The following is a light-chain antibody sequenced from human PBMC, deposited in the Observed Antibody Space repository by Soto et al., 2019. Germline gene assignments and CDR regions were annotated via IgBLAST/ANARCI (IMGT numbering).Light chain of an antibody. CDR2: DAY. Sequence: EIVLTQSPDTLSLSPGDRATLSCRASQSVGHMFLAWFQQKPGQAPRLLIFDAYRRATGIPDRFSGSGSGTNFALTISRLEPDDFALYYCHQYASSFGTFGQGTKVEIK. CDR3: HQYASSFGT. CDR1: QSVGHMF. J-gene: IGKJ1*01. V-gene: IGKV3-20*01.